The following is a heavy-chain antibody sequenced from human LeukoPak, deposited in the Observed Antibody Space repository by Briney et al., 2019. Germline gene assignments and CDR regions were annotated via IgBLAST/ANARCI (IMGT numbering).Heavy chain of an antibody. Sequence: GGSLRLSCAASGFTFDDYAMHWVRQAPGKGLEWVSGISWNSGSIGYADSVKGRFTISRDNAKNSLYLQMNSLRAEDTALYYCAKDRGYDILTGYYNWGQGTLVTVSS. CDR3: AKDRGYDILTGYYN. V-gene: IGHV3-9*01. D-gene: IGHD3-9*01. J-gene: IGHJ4*02. CDR1: GFTFDDYA. CDR2: ISWNSGSI.